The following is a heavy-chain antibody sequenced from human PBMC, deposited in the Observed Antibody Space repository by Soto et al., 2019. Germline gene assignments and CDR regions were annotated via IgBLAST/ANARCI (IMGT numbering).Heavy chain of an antibody. CDR3: ARSARGVFGYFDL. Sequence: EVQLVESGGGLIQPGGSLRLSCAASGFTVSSNYMSWVRQAPGKGLEWVSVIYSGGSTYYADSVKGRFTISRDNSKNTLYLQMNSLRAEDTAVYYCARSARGVFGYFDLWGRGTLVTVSS. V-gene: IGHV3-53*01. J-gene: IGHJ2*01. CDR2: IYSGGST. CDR1: GFTVSSNY.